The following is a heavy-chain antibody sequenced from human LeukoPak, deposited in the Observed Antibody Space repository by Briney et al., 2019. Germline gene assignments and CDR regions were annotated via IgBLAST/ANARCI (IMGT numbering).Heavy chain of an antibody. CDR2: ISGSGGST. CDR3: AKVWYRGEYFQH. CDR1: GFTFSNYW. Sequence: GGSLRLSCAASGFTFSNYWMIWVRQAPGKGLEWVPAISGSGGSTYYADSVKGRFTISRDNSKNTLYLQMNSLRAEDTAVYYCAKVWYRGEYFQHWGQGTLVTVSS. D-gene: IGHD6-13*01. V-gene: IGHV3-23*01. J-gene: IGHJ1*01.